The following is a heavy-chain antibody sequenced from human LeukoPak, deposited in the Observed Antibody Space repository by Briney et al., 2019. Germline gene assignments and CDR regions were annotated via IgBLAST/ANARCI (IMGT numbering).Heavy chain of an antibody. CDR1: GFTFSSYG. D-gene: IGHD3-16*02. Sequence: GGSLRLSCAASGFTFSSYGMHWVRQAPGKGLEWVAFIRYDGSNKYYADSVKGRFTISRDNSKNTLYLQMNSLRAEDTAVYYCAKDGTPSIMITFGGVIDPFDYWGQGTLVTVSS. CDR3: AKDGTPSIMITFGGVIDPFDY. J-gene: IGHJ4*02. V-gene: IGHV3-30*02. CDR2: IRYDGSNK.